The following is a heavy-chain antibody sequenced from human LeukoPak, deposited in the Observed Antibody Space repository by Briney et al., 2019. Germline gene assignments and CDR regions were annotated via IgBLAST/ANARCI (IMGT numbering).Heavy chain of an antibody. D-gene: IGHD6-13*01. CDR3: XXXXDSSSWYGYFQH. CDR2: IYYSGST. CDR1: GGSISSSSYY. J-gene: IGHJ1*01. Sequence: SETLSLTCTVSGGSISSSSYYWGWIRQPPGKGLEWIGSIYYSGSTYYNPSLKSRVTISVDTSKNQFSLKLSSVTAADTAVYXXXXXXDSSSWYGYFQHWGQGTLVTVSS. V-gene: IGHV4-39*01.